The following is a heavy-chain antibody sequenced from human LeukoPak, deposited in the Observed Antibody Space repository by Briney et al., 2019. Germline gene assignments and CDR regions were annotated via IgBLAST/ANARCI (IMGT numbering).Heavy chain of an antibody. CDR2: ISARGIST. Sequence: PTGGSLRLSCAASGFTFSSSAMSWVRQAPGKGLEWVSSISARGISTYYADSVKGRFTISRDNSKNTLYLQMNSLRGDDIGVYYCAKSFDFSNGHSPILTPFDYWGQGTLVSVSS. CDR3: AKSFDFSNGHSPILTPFDY. CDR1: GFTFSSSA. D-gene: IGHD3-3*01. V-gene: IGHV3-23*01. J-gene: IGHJ4*02.